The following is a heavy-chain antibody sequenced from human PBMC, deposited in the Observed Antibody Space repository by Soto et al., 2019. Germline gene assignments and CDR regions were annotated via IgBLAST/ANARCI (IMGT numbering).Heavy chain of an antibody. Sequence: QVQLQESGPGLVKPSETLSLTCTVSGGSISSYYWSWIRQPPGKGLEWIGYIYYSGSTNYNPSLKSRVTISVDTSKNQFALKLSSVTAADTAVYYCASSFPMDYGGNWFDPWGQGTLVTVSS. CDR3: ASSFPMDYGGNWFDP. J-gene: IGHJ5*02. V-gene: IGHV4-59*08. D-gene: IGHD4-17*01. CDR2: IYYSGST. CDR1: GGSISSYY.